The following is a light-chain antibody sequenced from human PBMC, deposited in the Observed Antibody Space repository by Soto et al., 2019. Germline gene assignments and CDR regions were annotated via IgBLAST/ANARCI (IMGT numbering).Light chain of an antibody. CDR3: QQYDASPLT. V-gene: IGKV3-20*01. CDR2: AAS. CDR1: QSLSTNS. Sequence: EIVLTQSPGTLSLSPGERATLSCSASQSLSTNSLAWYQQKPGQTPRLLIYAASTRDTDIPDRFNGSGSGTDFALTISRLEPEDFALYYCQQYDASPLTFGPGTKVDIK. J-gene: IGKJ3*01.